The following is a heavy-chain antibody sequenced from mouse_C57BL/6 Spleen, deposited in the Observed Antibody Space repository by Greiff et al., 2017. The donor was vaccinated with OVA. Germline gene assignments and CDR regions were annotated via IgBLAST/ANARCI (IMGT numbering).Heavy chain of an antibody. V-gene: IGHV1-64*01. Sequence: QVQLQQPGAELVKPGASVKLSCKASGYTFTSYWMHWVKQRPGQGLEWIGMIHPNSGSTNYNEKFKSKATLTVDKSSSTAYMQLSSLTSEDSAVYYCAIGVGLRQERVYWGQGTTLTVSS. CDR1: GYTFTSYW. CDR2: IHPNSGST. D-gene: IGHD2-4*01. J-gene: IGHJ2*01. CDR3: AIGVGLRQERVY.